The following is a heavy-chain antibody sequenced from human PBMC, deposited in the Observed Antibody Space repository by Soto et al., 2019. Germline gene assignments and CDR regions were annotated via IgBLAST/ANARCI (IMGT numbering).Heavy chain of an antibody. J-gene: IGHJ4*02. CDR1: GFTFSDYA. CDR2: VSHDGRNT. D-gene: IGHD6-19*01. Sequence: VQLVESGGGVVQPGRSLRLSCAASGFTFSDYAMHWVRQAPGKGLEWVAVVSHDGRNTHYADSVKGRFTISRDSSKNTVSPEMTSRRPEEAAGYYRGGRGRQWQFPSEFNYWGQGALVTVSS. CDR3: GGRGRQWQFPSEFNY. V-gene: IGHV3-30*03.